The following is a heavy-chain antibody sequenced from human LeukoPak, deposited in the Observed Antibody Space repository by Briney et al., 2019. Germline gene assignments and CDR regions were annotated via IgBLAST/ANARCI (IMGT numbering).Heavy chain of an antibody. CDR1: GFTFSSYG. Sequence: QPGGSLRLSCAASGFTFSSYGMHWVRQAPGKGLEWVAFIRYDGSNKYYADSVKGRFTISRDNSKNTLYLQMNCLRAEDTAVYYCAKPGGSCSSTSCRRYYYYYMDVWGKGTTVTVSS. D-gene: IGHD2-2*01. J-gene: IGHJ6*03. CDR2: IRYDGSNK. CDR3: AKPGGSCSSTSCRRYYYYYMDV. V-gene: IGHV3-30*02.